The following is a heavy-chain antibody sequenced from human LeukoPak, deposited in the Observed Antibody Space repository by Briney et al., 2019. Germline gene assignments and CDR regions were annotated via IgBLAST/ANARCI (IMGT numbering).Heavy chain of an antibody. J-gene: IGHJ4*02. CDR1: GFTFSSYA. D-gene: IGHD3-10*01. CDR3: ATSKPGYYYASGGNEGDY. CDR2: IRGSGGTT. V-gene: IGHV3-23*01. Sequence: QPGGSLRLSCAASGFTFSSYAMSWVRQAPGKGLEWVSGIRGSGGTTYYADSVKGRFTISRDNSKSTLYLQMNSLRAEDTAVYYCATSKPGYYYASGGNEGDYWGQGALVTVSS.